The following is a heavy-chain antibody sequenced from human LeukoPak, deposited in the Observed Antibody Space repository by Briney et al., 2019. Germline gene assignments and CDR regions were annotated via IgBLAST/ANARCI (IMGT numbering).Heavy chain of an antibody. CDR1: GFTFSSYG. J-gene: IGHJ4*02. D-gene: IGHD3-16*02. CDR2: IWYDRSNK. Sequence: PSRSLRLSCAASGFTFSSYGMDWVRQAPGKGLEWVAAIWYDRSNKYYADSVKGRFTSSRDNSKNTLYLQMNSLRAEDTAVYYCAREGYYDYVWGSYRYTYFDYWGQGTLVTVSS. V-gene: IGHV3-33*01. CDR3: AREGYYDYVWGSYRYTYFDY.